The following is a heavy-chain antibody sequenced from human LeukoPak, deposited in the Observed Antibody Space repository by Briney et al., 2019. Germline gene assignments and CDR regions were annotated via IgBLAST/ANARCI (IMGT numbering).Heavy chain of an antibody. D-gene: IGHD3-16*02. V-gene: IGHV1-46*01. CDR2: INPSGGST. J-gene: IGHJ5*02. CDR3: ARSPPVSGSYLSWFDP. Sequence: GASVKVSCKASGYTFTSYYMHWVRQAPGQGLEWVGIINPSGGSTSYAQKFQGRVTMTRDTSTSTVYMELSSLRSEDTAVYYCARSPPVSGSYLSWFDPWGQGTLVTVSS. CDR1: GYTFTSYY.